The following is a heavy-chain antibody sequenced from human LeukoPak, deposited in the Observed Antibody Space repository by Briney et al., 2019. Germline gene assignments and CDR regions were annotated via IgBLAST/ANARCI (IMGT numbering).Heavy chain of an antibody. V-gene: IGHV3-23*01. Sequence: GASLRLSCAASGFTFSSYAMSWVRQAPGKGLEWVSAISGSGGSTYYADSVKGRFTISRDNSKNTLYLQMNNLRAEDTAIYYCVKDEGRGFYGSGTFYSWGQGTLVTVSP. CDR1: GFTFSSYA. D-gene: IGHD3-10*01. CDR2: ISGSGGST. CDR3: VKDEGRGFYGSGTFYS. J-gene: IGHJ5*02.